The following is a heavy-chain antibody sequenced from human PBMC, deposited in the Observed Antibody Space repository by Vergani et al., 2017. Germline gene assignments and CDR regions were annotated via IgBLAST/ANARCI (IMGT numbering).Heavy chain of an antibody. Sequence: QVQLVPSGAEVKKPWASVKVSCKVSGYPLTELSMHWVRQAPGQGLECMGGFAPEDGETIYAQKFQGRVPMTEDTSTDTAYMELSSLRTEATAVYYLARFGALPAYYDILTGYSDPPYVDYWGQGTLVTVSS. D-gene: IGHD3-9*01. CDR3: ARFGALPAYYDILTGYSDPPYVDY. V-gene: IGHV1-24*01. J-gene: IGHJ4*02. CDR2: FAPEDGET. CDR1: GYPLTELS.